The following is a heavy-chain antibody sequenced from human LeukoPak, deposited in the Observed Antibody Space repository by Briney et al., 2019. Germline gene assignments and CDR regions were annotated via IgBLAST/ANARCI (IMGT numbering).Heavy chain of an antibody. CDR2: ISGSSSFI. D-gene: IGHD2-8*01. Sequence: KAGGSLRLSCAASGFTFRNYNMNWVRQAPGKGLEWVSSISGSSSFIQYADSLKGRFAISRDNAKNSLYLQMNSLRAEDTAVYYCARQRGYCSSGVCRGWFDPWGQGTLVTVSS. CDR3: ARQRGYCSSGVCRGWFDP. V-gene: IGHV3-21*01. J-gene: IGHJ5*02. CDR1: GFTFRNYN.